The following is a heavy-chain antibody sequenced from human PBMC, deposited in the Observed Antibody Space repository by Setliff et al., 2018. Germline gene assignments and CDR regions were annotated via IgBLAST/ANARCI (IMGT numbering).Heavy chain of an antibody. Sequence: GGSLRLSCAASGFTSSMYGVHWVRQAPGKGLEWVAYIRHDGSNENYTDSVKGRFTISRDNSRNTLYLQMKSLRAEDTAIYYCATSTITTYYFDYWGHGTLVTVSS. CDR3: ATSTITTYYFDY. CDR2: IRHDGSNE. J-gene: IGHJ4*01. CDR1: GFTSSMYG. V-gene: IGHV3-30*02. D-gene: IGHD4-4*01.